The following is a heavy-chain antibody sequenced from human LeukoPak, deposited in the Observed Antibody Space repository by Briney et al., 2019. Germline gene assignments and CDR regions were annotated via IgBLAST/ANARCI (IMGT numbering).Heavy chain of an antibody. CDR3: AREATVTRGWFDP. Sequence: PGGSLRLSCAASGFTVSSNYMSWVRQALGKGLEWVSVIYSGGSTYYADSVKGRFTISRDNSKNTLYLQMNSLRAEDTAVYYCAREATVTRGWFDPWGQGTLVTVSS. D-gene: IGHD4-17*01. V-gene: IGHV3-66*01. J-gene: IGHJ5*02. CDR2: IYSGGST. CDR1: GFTVSSNY.